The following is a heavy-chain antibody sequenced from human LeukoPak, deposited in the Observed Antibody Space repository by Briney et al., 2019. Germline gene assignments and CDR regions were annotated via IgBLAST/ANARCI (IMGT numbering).Heavy chain of an antibody. CDR3: ARDLFAPGVMITFGGVIGSFDY. CDR1: GYTFTSYG. D-gene: IGHD3-16*02. V-gene: IGHV1-18*01. Sequence: GASVKVSCKASGYTFTSYGISWVRQAPGQGLEWMGWISAYNGNTNYAQKLQGRVTMTTDTSTSTAYMELRSLRSDDTAVYYCARDLFAPGVMITFGGVIGSFDYWGQGTLVTVSS. J-gene: IGHJ4*02. CDR2: ISAYNGNT.